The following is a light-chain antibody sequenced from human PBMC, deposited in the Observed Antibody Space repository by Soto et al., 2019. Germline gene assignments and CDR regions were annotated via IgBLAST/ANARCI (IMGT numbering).Light chain of an antibody. CDR2: EVS. Sequence: SALTQPASVSWSPGQSITISSTGTSSDVGGYNYVSWYQQHPGKAPKLMIYEVSNRPSGVSNRFSGSKSGNTASLTISGLQAEDEADYYCSSYTSSSTNVFGTGTKVTVL. J-gene: IGLJ1*01. CDR1: SSDVGGYNY. CDR3: SSYTSSSTNV. V-gene: IGLV2-14*01.